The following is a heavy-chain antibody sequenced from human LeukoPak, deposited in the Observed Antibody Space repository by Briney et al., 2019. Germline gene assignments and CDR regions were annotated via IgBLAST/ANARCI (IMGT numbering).Heavy chain of an antibody. V-gene: IGHV1-46*01. CDR2: INPSGGST. CDR1: RYTFSSDY. J-gene: IGHJ4*02. Sequence: SEKVSCKASRYTFSSDYMQLVGQAPGQGIEWMGIINPSGGSTSYAQKFQGRVTMTRDMSTSTVYMELSSLRSEDTAVYYCARTVTIAAAGKAVGATGVDYWGQGTLVTVSS. CDR3: ARTVTIAAAGKAVGATGVDY. D-gene: IGHD6-13*01.